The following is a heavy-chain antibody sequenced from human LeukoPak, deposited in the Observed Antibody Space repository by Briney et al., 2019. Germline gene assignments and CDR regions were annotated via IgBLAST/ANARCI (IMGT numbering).Heavy chain of an antibody. V-gene: IGHV4-30-2*01. CDR3: ARASSVGDYFDY. D-gene: IGHD1-26*01. J-gene: IGHJ4*02. CDR1: GGSISSGGYS. Sequence: SKTLSLTCAVSGGSISSGGYSWSWIRQPPGKGLEWIGYIYHSGSTYYNPSLKSRVTISVDRSKNQFSLKLSSVTAADTAVYYCARASSVGDYFDYWGQGTLVTVSS. CDR2: IYHSGST.